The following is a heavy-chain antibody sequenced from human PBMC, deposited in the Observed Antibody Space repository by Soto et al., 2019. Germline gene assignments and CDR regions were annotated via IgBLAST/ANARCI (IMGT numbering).Heavy chain of an antibody. CDR1: GYTFTSYY. CDR3: ARDYLRYYDSSGYYFSGY. Sequence: GASVKVSCKASGYTFTSYYMHWVRQAPGQGLEWMGIINPSGGSTSYAQKFQGRVTMTRDTSTSTVYMELSSLRSEDTAVYYFARDYLRYYDSSGYYFSGYWGQGTLVTVSS. J-gene: IGHJ4*02. D-gene: IGHD3-22*01. CDR2: INPSGGST. V-gene: IGHV1-46*01.